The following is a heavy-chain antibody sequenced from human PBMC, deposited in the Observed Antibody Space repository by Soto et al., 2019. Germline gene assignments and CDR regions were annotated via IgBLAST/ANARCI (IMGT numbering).Heavy chain of an antibody. CDR1: GFSLSTSGVG. Sequence: QITLKESGPTLVRPTQTLTLTCAFSGFSLSTSGVGVGWIRQTPGKALEWLAVIYWDDSKHYSPSLRSRLTITKDTSTNQVVLTMTNMDPMDTGTYYCAHKGPEDWPLDYWGQGTLVTVSA. CDR2: IYWDDSK. J-gene: IGHJ4*02. CDR3: AHKGPEDWPLDY. D-gene: IGHD3-9*01. V-gene: IGHV2-5*02.